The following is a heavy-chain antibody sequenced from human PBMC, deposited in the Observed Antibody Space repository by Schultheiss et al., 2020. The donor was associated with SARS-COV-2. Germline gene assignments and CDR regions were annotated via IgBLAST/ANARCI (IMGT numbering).Heavy chain of an antibody. J-gene: IGHJ4*02. D-gene: IGHD4-17*01. Sequence: SETLSLTCAVYGGSFSGYYWSWIRQPAGKGLEWIGRIYTSGSTNYNPSLKSRVTISVDMSKNQFSLKLSSVTAADTAVYYCARGDYPSPFDYWGQGTLVTVSS. CDR1: GGSFSGYY. CDR2: IYTSGST. CDR3: ARGDYPSPFDY. V-gene: IGHV4-59*10.